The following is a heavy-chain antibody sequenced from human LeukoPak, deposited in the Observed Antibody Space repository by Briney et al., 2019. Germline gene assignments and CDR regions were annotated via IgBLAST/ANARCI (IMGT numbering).Heavy chain of an antibody. CDR3: ARTRVVRGVIRDFDY. D-gene: IGHD3-10*01. CDR2: IIPIFGTA. V-gene: IGHV1-69*05. J-gene: IGHJ4*02. CDR1: GGTFSSYA. Sequence: GASVKVSCKASGGTFSSYAISWVRRAPGQGLEWMGGIIPIFGTANYAQKFQGRVTITTDESTSTAYMELSSLRSEDTAVYYCARTRVVRGVIRDFDYWGQGTLVTVSS.